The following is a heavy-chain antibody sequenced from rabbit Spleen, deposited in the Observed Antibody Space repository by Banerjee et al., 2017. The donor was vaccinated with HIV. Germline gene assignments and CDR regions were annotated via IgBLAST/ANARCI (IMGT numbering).Heavy chain of an antibody. V-gene: IGHV1S7*01. CDR3: ARDGAGGISNGYLALYYFNL. CDR2: IDPVFGIT. CDR1: GFTISGYW. D-gene: IGHD1-1*01. Sequence: QVEESGGRLVQPGGSLTLSCKAFGFTISGYWMNWVRQAPGKGLEWIGYIDPVFGITNYANWVNGRFTISRENTQNTLYLQLNSLTTADTATYFCARDGAGGISNGYLALYYFNLWGPGTLVTVS. J-gene: IGHJ4*01.